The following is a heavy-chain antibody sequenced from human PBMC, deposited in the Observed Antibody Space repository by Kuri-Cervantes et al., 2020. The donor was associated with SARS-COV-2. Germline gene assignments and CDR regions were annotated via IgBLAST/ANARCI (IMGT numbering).Heavy chain of an antibody. CDR1: GFTVSTYT. Sequence: GESLKISCAASGFTVSTYTMNWVRQAPGKGLEWVSYISVSGTTMYYADSVKGRFTIYRDNAKNSLYLQMNSLRAEDTALYYCAIEIGYCGSTSCYKYFQHWGQGTLVTVSS. V-gene: IGHV3-48*01. J-gene: IGHJ1*01. CDR2: ISVSGTTM. CDR3: AIEIGYCGSTSCYKYFQH. D-gene: IGHD2-2*02.